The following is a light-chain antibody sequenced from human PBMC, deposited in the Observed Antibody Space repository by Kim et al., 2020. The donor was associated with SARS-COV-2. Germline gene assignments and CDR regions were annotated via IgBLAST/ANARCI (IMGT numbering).Light chain of an antibody. CDR2: AAS. CDR3: QQYNSDPWT. J-gene: IGKJ1*01. V-gene: IGKV1-27*01. Sequence: DIQMTQSPSSLSASVGDRVTITCRASQDISSFLAWYQQKPGKVPKALIYAASSLQSGVPSRFSGSGSGTEFTLTISSLQTEDIATYYCQQYNSDPWTFGPGTKVDIK. CDR1: QDISSF.